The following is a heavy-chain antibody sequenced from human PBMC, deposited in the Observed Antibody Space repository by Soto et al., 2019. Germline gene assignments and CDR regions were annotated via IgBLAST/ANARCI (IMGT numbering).Heavy chain of an antibody. D-gene: IGHD3-10*01. CDR1: GFTFSSYW. J-gene: IGHJ6*02. V-gene: IGHV3-74*01. CDR2: MNEDGGTT. Sequence: GGSLRLSCAASGFTFSSYWMHWVRQAPGKGLVWVSRMNEDGGTTDYADSVKGRFTISRDNAKNTLYLQMNSLRVEDTAVYYCASDLSGRADVWGQGTTVTISS. CDR3: ASDLSGRADV.